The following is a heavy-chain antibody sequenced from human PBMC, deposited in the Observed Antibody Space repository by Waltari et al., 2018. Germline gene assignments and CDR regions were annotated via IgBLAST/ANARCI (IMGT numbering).Heavy chain of an antibody. D-gene: IGHD1-26*01. Sequence: QVQLQESGPGLVKPSETLSLTCTVSGGSVDNFYWSWIRQPAGKGLEWIGRIYANGNTNYIPSLKTRVTMSEDMSKNEVSLTLTSVTAADTAVYYCAKMAAKVGAHDAFDIWGQGTMVIVSS. CDR3: AKMAAKVGAHDAFDI. V-gene: IGHV4-4*07. CDR1: GGSVDNFY. J-gene: IGHJ3*02. CDR2: IYANGNT.